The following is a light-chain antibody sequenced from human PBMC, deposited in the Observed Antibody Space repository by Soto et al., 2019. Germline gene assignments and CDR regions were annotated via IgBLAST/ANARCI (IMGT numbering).Light chain of an antibody. CDR1: QSVSSSY. J-gene: IGKJ4*01. Sequence: ELVLSQSPDTLSLSPVDRVSLSWRAIQSVSSSYLAWYQQKPGQSPRVLIYGASSRATGTPDRFSVSGSGTDFTLTISRLEHEDFAVYYCQQYGSSPLTFCGGTKVDIK. V-gene: IGKV3-20*01. CDR2: GAS. CDR3: QQYGSSPLT.